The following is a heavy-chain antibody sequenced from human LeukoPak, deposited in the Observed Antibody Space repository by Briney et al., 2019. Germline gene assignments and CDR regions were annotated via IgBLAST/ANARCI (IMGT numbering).Heavy chain of an antibody. Sequence: PSETLSLTCAVYGGSFSGYYWNWIRQPPGKGLEWIGEINHSGSTNYNPSLKSRVTISVDTSKNQFSLKLSSVTAADTAVYYCARVGSSWYFDYWGQGTLVTVSS. D-gene: IGHD6-13*01. J-gene: IGHJ4*02. V-gene: IGHV4-34*01. CDR3: ARVGSSWYFDY. CDR1: GGSFSGYY. CDR2: INHSGST.